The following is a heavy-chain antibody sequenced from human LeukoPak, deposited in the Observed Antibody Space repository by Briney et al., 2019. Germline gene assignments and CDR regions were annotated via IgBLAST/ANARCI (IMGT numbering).Heavy chain of an antibody. V-gene: IGHV4-34*01. CDR2: INHSGST. J-gene: IGHJ2*01. D-gene: IGHD2/OR15-2a*01. CDR1: GGSFSGYY. CDR3: ARENFKGWYFDL. Sequence: SETLSLTCAVYGGSFSGYYWSWIRQPPGKGLEWIGEINHSGSTNYNPSLKSRVTISVDTSKNQFSLKLSSVTAADTAVYYCARENFKGWYFDLWGRGTLVTVSS.